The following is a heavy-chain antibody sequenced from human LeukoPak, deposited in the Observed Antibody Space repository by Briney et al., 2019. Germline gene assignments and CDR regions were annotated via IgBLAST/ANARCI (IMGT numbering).Heavy chain of an antibody. CDR3: ARDRDIYYYDSSGYLGGDY. CDR1: GYTFTSYG. D-gene: IGHD3-22*01. V-gene: IGHV1-18*01. Sequence: GASVKVSCKASGYTFTSYGISWVRQAPGQGLEWMGWISAYNGNTNYAQKPQGRVTMTTDTSTSTAYMELRSLRSDDTAVYYCARDRDIYYYDSSGYLGGDYWGQGTLVTVSS. CDR2: ISAYNGNT. J-gene: IGHJ4*02.